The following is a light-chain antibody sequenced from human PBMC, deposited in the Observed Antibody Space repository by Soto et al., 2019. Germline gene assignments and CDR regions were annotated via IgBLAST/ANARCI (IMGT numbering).Light chain of an antibody. CDR3: QQYGSSPVT. CDR1: RGVSANY. J-gene: IGKJ1*01. Sequence: ENLLTQSPGTLSLSPGEGATLSCRASRGVSANYLAWYQQKPGQAPTLVFYGASIRAAGIPDRFSGSGSGTDFTLTITRLEPEDFAVYYCQQYGSSPVTLGQGTKVDIK. V-gene: IGKV3-20*01. CDR2: GAS.